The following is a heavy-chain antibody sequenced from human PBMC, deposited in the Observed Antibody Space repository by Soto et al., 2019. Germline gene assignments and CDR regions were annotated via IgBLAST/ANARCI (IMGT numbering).Heavy chain of an antibody. CDR2: VYFTGTT. D-gene: IGHD2-15*01. CDR3: ARYCNDSGSRHLYYFDY. V-gene: IGHV4-61*01. Sequence: SETLSLTCTVSGGSVSNGMYYWSWIRQPPGKGLEWIGNVYFTGTTIYNPSLKSRVTMSVDTYKGQFFLKLTSVTAADTAVYYCARYCNDSGSRHLYYFDYWGLGTLVTVSS. CDR1: GGSVSNGMYY. J-gene: IGHJ4*02.